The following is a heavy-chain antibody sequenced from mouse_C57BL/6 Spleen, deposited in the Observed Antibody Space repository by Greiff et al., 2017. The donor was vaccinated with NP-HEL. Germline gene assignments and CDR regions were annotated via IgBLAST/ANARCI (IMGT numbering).Heavy chain of an antibody. D-gene: IGHD2-5*01. Sequence: VQLQQSGAELVRPGASVKLSCTASGFNIKDDYMHWVKQRPEQGLEWIGWIDPENGDTEYASKFQGKATITADTSSNTAYLQLSSLTSEDTAVYYCTKGYYSNYSFAYWGQGTLVTVSA. V-gene: IGHV14-4*01. CDR3: TKGYYSNYSFAY. CDR2: IDPENGDT. CDR1: GFNIKDDY. J-gene: IGHJ3*01.